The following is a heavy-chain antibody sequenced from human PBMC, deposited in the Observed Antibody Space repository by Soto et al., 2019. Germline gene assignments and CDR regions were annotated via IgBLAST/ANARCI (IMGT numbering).Heavy chain of an antibody. CDR1: GYTFTSYA. V-gene: IGHV1-18*01. J-gene: IGHJ4*02. CDR2: ISAYNGNT. Sequence: QVQLVQSGAEVKKPGASVKVSCKASGYTFTSYAISWVRQSPGQGLEWMGWISAYNGNTNYAQKLQGRVTMTTDTPTTPAYIELRILSSDDTAVYHSARSCPPEGYWGQAPLVTVSP. CDR3: ARSCPPEGY.